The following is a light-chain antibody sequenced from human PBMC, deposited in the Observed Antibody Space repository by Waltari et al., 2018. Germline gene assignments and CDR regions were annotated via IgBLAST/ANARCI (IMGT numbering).Light chain of an antibody. J-gene: IGLJ3*02. CDR2: VNSDGSH. Sequence: QLVLTQSPSASASLGASVKLTCTLSSGHSSNVIAWLQQQPKKGPRYLMKVNSDGSHNKGDEIPARSSGSSYGAERYLTISSLQSEDEADYYCQTGGHGTWVFGGGTKLTVL. CDR3: QTGGHGTWV. V-gene: IGLV4-69*01. CDR1: SGHSSNV.